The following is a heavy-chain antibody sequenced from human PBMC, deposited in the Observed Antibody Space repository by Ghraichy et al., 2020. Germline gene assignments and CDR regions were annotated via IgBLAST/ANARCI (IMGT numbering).Heavy chain of an antibody. V-gene: IGHV4-4*07. CDR1: GGSISSYY. CDR2: IYTSGST. J-gene: IGHJ5*02. Sequence: SETLSLTCTVSGGSISSYYWSWIRQPAGKGLEWIGRIYTSGSTNYNPSLKSRVTMSVDTSKNQFSLKLSSVTAADTAVYYCARDAGVYSSGWYRLFWFDPWGQGTLVTVSS. CDR3: ARDAGVYSSGWYRLFWFDP. D-gene: IGHD6-19*01.